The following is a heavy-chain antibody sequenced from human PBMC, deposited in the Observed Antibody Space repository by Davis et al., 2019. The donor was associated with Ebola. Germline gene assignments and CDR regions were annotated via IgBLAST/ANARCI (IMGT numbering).Heavy chain of an antibody. V-gene: IGHV3-30*18. J-gene: IGHJ6*02. CDR3: AKDWEGYYYYYGMDV. CDR2: ISYDGSNK. CDR1: GFTFSSYG. Sequence: PGGSLRLSCTASGFTFSSYGMHWVRQAPGKGLEWVAVISYDGSNKYYADSVKGRFTISRDNSKNTLYLQMNSLRAEDTAVYYCAKDWEGYYYYYGMDVWGQGTTVTVSS. D-gene: IGHD1-26*01.